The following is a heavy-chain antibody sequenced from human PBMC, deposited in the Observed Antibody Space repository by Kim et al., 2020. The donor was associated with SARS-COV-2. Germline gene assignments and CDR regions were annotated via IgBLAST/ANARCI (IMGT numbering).Heavy chain of an antibody. D-gene: IGHD6-25*01. J-gene: IGHJ4*02. V-gene: IGHV4-39*01. CDR1: GGSISSSSYY. Sequence: SETLSLTCTVSGGSISSSSYYWGWIRQPPGKGLEWIGSIYYSGSTYYNPSLKSRVTISVDTSKNQFSLKLSSVTAADTAVYYCARLAASHKIDYWGQGTLVTVSS. CDR3: ARLAASHKIDY. CDR2: IYYSGST.